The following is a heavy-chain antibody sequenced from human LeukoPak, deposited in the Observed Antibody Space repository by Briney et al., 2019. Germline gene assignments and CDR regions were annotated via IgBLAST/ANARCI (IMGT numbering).Heavy chain of an antibody. J-gene: IGHJ3*02. CDR1: GFTFSSYG. Sequence: HPGGSRRLSCAASGFTFSSYGMHWVRQAPGKGLEWVAVIWYDGSNKYYADSVKGRFTISRDNSTNSLYLQMNSLRAEDTAMYYCARGRSTLDAFDIWGQGTMVTVSS. CDR3: ARGRSTLDAFDI. CDR2: IWYDGSNK. V-gene: IGHV3-33*01.